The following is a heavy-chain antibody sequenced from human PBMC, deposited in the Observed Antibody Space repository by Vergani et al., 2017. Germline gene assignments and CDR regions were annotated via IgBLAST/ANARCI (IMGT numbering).Heavy chain of an antibody. J-gene: IGHJ5*02. CDR1: GASIRSSNYY. D-gene: IGHD6-19*01. Sequence: QLQLQESGPGLVKPSATLSLTCSVSGASIRSSNYYWGWIRQPPGKGLEWIASIYYSGSTYYNPSLNSRVTISVDTSKNQFSLKLSSVTASDTAVYFCASHSTVELLVKLGWIDPWGQGILVTVSS. CDR3: ASHSTVELLVKLGWIDP. V-gene: IGHV4-39*01. CDR2: IYYSGST.